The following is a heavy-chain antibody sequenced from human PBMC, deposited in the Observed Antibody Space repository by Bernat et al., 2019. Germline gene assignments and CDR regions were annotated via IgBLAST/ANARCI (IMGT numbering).Heavy chain of an antibody. CDR2: IKHDGSEK. V-gene: IGHV3-7*03. J-gene: IGHJ6*02. Sequence: EVQLVESGGGLVQPGGSLRLSCAASGFTFSSYWMSWVRQAPGKGLEWVANIKHDGSEKYYVDSVKGRFTISRDNAKNSLYLQMNSLRAEDTAVYYCARATIAVAGTPPYYYYGMDVWGQGTTVTVSS. CDR3: ARATIAVAGTPPYYYYGMDV. D-gene: IGHD6-19*01. CDR1: GFTFSSYW.